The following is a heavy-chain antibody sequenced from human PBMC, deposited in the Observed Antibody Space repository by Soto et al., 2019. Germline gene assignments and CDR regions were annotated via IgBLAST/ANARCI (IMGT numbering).Heavy chain of an antibody. Sequence: SETLSLTCTVSGGSISSSSYYWGWIRQPPGKGLEWVGSIYYSGSTYYNPSLKSRVTISVDTSKNQFSLKLSSVTATDTAVYYCARLAVEYDYYDSSGYYLNWFDPWGQGTLVTVSS. V-gene: IGHV4-39*01. CDR2: IYYSGST. CDR1: GGSISSSSYY. CDR3: ARLAVEYDYYDSSGYYLNWFDP. D-gene: IGHD3-22*01. J-gene: IGHJ5*02.